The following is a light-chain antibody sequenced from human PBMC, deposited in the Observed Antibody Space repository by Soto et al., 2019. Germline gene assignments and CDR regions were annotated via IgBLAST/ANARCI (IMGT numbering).Light chain of an antibody. CDR3: SSYAGSNNLV. V-gene: IGLV2-8*01. CDR1: SSDVGRYNY. Sequence: QSALTQPPSASGSPGQSVTISCTGTSSDVGRYNYVSWYQQHPGKAPKLMIYEVSKRPSGVPDRFSGSKSGNMASLTVSGLQAEDEADYYCSSYAGSNNLVFGGGTKLTVL. CDR2: EVS. J-gene: IGLJ3*02.